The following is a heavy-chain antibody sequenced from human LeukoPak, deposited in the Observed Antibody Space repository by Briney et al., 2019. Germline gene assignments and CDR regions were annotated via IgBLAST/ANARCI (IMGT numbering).Heavy chain of an antibody. Sequence: SVKVSCKASGGTFSSYAISWVRQAPGQGLEWMGRIIPILGIANYAQKFQGRVTITADKSTSTAYMELSSLRSEDTAVYYCAAEGSGSYGYYYYYMDVWGKGTTVTVSS. J-gene: IGHJ6*03. CDR3: AAEGSGSYGYYYYYMDV. V-gene: IGHV1-69*04. CDR1: GGTFSSYA. CDR2: IIPILGIA. D-gene: IGHD1-26*01.